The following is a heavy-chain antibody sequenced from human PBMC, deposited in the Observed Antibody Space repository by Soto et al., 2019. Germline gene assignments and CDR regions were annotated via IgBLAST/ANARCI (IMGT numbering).Heavy chain of an antibody. V-gene: IGHV4-30-4*01. CDR3: ANLAPFYYDSSGYYYGWFDP. Sequence: QVQLQESGPGLVKPSQTLSLTCTVSGGSISSGDHYWSWIRQPPGKGLEWIGYIYYSGSTYYSPSLKSRLTISVDTSKTQFSLKLSSVTAADTAVYYCANLAPFYYDSSGYYYGWFDPWGQGTLVTVSS. CDR1: GGSISSGDHY. CDR2: IYYSGST. J-gene: IGHJ5*02. D-gene: IGHD3-22*01.